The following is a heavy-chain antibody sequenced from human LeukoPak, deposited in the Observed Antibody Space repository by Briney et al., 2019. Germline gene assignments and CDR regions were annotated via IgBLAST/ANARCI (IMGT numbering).Heavy chain of an antibody. CDR1: GGSFSGYY. CDR3: ARRLSVGWFDP. D-gene: IGHD2-15*01. Sequence: SETLSLTCAVYGGSFSGYYWSWIRQPPGKGLEWIGETNHSGSTNYNPSLKSRVTISVDTSKNQFSLKLSSVTAADTAVYYCARRLSVGWFDPWGQGTLVTVSS. V-gene: IGHV4-34*01. CDR2: TNHSGST. J-gene: IGHJ5*02.